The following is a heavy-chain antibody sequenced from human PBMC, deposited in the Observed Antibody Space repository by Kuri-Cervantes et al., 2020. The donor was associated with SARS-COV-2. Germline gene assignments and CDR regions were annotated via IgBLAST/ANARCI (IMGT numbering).Heavy chain of an antibody. V-gene: IGHV3-21*01. CDR3: ARERHGAAGGHFDY. CDR1: GFTFSSYS. J-gene: IGHJ4*02. Sequence: GESLKISCAASGFTFSSYSMNWVRQAPGKGLEWVSSISSSSSYIYYADSVKGRFTISRDNSKNTMYLEMNSLRAEDTAVYFCARERHGAAGGHFDYWGQGTVVTVSS. D-gene: IGHD6-13*01. CDR2: ISSSSSYI.